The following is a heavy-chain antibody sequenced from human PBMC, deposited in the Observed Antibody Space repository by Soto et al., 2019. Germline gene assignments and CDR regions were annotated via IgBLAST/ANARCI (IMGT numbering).Heavy chain of an antibody. Sequence: SETLSLTCTVSGASISSSSNYWGWIRQPPGKGLEWIGSLYYSGNTYYNPSLKSRVAMSVDTSKNLFSLKLSSLTAADTAVYYCARSYYNDYEFFDYWGQGTLVTVS. V-gene: IGHV4-39*01. CDR2: LYYSGNT. J-gene: IGHJ4*02. CDR3: ARSYYNDYEFFDY. CDR1: GASISSSSNY. D-gene: IGHD4-17*01.